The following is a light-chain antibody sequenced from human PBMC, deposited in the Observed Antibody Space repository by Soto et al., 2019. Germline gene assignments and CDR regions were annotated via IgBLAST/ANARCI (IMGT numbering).Light chain of an antibody. J-gene: IGLJ7*01. Sequence: QLVLTQSPSASASPGASVKLTCTLSSGHSSYAIAWHQQQPEKGPRYLMKLNSDGSHSKGDGIPDRFSGSSSGAERYLTISSLQSEDEADYYCQTWGTGIPVFGGGTQLTVL. CDR2: LNSDGSH. CDR1: SGHSSYA. CDR3: QTWGTGIPV. V-gene: IGLV4-69*01.